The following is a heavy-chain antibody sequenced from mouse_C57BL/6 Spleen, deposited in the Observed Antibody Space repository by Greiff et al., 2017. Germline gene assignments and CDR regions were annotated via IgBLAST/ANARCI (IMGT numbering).Heavy chain of an antibody. CDR3: ARKRGSPGGVL. CDR1: GYTITGYW. D-gene: IGHD4-1*01. V-gene: IGHV1-9*01. Sequence: VQLQESGAELMKPGASVKLSCKATGYTITGYWIEWVKQRPGHGLEWIGEILPGSGSTNYTEKFQGKATFTADTSSNTAYMQLSSLTTEDPAISSCARKRGSPGGVLWGQGTLVTVSA. J-gene: IGHJ3*02. CDR2: ILPGSGST.